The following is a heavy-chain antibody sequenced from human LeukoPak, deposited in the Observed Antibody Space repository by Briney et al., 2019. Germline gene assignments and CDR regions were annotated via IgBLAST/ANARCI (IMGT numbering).Heavy chain of an antibody. D-gene: IGHD6-6*01. V-gene: IGHV3-23*05. J-gene: IGHJ4*02. CDR3: ARALYSSSSGY. Sequence: GGSLRLSCAASGFTFDDYGMSWVRQAPGKGLEWVSLSYSSGSTYYADSVKGRFTISRDNSKNTLYLQMSSLRAEDTAVYYCARALYSSSSGYWGQGTLVTVSS. CDR1: GFTFDDYG. CDR2: SYSSGST.